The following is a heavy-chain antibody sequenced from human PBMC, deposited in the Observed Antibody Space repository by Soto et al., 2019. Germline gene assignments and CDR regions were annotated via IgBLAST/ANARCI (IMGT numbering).Heavy chain of an antibody. D-gene: IGHD3-16*01. CDR2: IKEDGSEI. CDR3: ARDVGFYYVN. V-gene: IGHV3-7*01. Sequence: GGSLTLSCAVSGFNVMSYWMSWVRQAPGKGLEWVASIKEDGSEIYYLHSVRSRFSISRDSAGNALHLTMNYLSAEDTGVYFCARDVGFYYVNWGQGTLVTVSS. CDR1: GFNVMSYW. J-gene: IGHJ4*02.